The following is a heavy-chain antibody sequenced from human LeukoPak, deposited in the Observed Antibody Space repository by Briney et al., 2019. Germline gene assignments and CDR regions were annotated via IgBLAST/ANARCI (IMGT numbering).Heavy chain of an antibody. J-gene: IGHJ4*02. CDR1: GFTFSSYA. CDR2: IRYDGGNK. V-gene: IGHV3-30*02. CDR3: AKGAGYYYDY. Sequence: PGRSLRLSCAASGFTFSSYAMHWVRQAPGKGLEWVAFIRYDGGNKDYADSVKGRFTISRDNSKNMLYLQMNSLRAEDTAVYYCAKGAGYYYDYWGQGTLVTVSS. D-gene: IGHD6-13*01.